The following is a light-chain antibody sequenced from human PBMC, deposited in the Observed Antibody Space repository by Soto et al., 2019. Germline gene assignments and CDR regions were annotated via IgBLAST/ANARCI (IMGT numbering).Light chain of an antibody. Sequence: DIVMTQSPDSLAVALGERATINGKSSRSLLHNSNNKNYLAWYQQKPGQPPKLLFYWASTRESGVPERFSGSGSERDFTLTISSLRAEDVAVYYCQQYYGIPLTFGGGTQVEIK. J-gene: IGKJ4*01. V-gene: IGKV4-1*01. CDR3: QQYYGIPLT. CDR1: RSLLHNSNNKNY. CDR2: WAS.